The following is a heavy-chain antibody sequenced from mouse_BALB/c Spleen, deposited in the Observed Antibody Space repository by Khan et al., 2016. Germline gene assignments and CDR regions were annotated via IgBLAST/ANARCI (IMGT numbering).Heavy chain of an antibody. CDR2: INSNGGST. Sequence: EVELVESGGGLVQPGGSLKLSCAASGFTFSTYAMSWVRQTPDKRLELVATINSNGGSTYYHDNVKGRFTISRDNAKNTLYLQMSSLKSEDTAMYYCARVRQAVDYWGQGTSVTVSS. J-gene: IGHJ4*01. V-gene: IGHV5-6-3*01. CDR3: ARVRQAVDY. D-gene: IGHD2-14*01. CDR1: GFTFSTYA.